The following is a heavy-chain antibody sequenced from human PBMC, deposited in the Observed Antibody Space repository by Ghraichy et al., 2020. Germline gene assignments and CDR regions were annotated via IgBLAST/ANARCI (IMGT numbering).Heavy chain of an antibody. CDR2: IDGTVGGT. CDR3: TGELIFDV. CDR1: GFRFANYA. D-gene: IGHD1-7*01. V-gene: IGHV3-23*01. J-gene: IGHJ4*02. Sequence: GGSLRLSCAASGFRFANYAMTWVRQAPGKGLEWVAAIDGTVGGTFYADSVKGRFTISRDNSKNILYLQMNNLRVEDAAIYYCTGELIFDVWGQGTLFTVSS.